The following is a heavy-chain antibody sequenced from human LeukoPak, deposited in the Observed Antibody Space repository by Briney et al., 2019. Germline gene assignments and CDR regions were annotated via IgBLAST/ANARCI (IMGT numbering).Heavy chain of an antibody. Sequence: GASVKVSCKASGYTFTGYYMHWVRQAPGQGLEWMGWINPNSGNTGYTQKFQGRVTMTRNTSISTAYMELSSLRSEDTAVYYCARGPTGGWDQWWFGPWGQGTLVTVSS. CDR2: INPNSGNT. CDR3: ARGPTGGWDQWWFGP. D-gene: IGHD6-19*01. V-gene: IGHV1-8*02. CDR1: GYTFTGYY. J-gene: IGHJ5*02.